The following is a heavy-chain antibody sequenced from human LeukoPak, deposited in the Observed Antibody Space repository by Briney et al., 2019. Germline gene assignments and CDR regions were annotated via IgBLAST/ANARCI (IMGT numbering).Heavy chain of an antibody. CDR2: ISGSGGST. D-gene: IGHD3-22*01. V-gene: IGHV3-23*01. J-gene: IGHJ4*02. Sequence: QSGGSLRLSCAASGFTFSSYAMSWVRQAPGKGLEWGSAISGSGGSTYYADSVKGRFTISRDNSKNTLYLQMTSLRAEDTAVYYCAKARPTMIVVAPFDYWGQGTLVTVSS. CDR1: GFTFSSYA. CDR3: AKARPTMIVVAPFDY.